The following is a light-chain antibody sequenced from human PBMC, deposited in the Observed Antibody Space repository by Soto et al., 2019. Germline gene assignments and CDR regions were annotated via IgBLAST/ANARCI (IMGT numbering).Light chain of an antibody. CDR1: QTVTIN. Sequence: ETVMTQSPVIMSVSPGDTANLSCRASQTVTINLAWYQQKPGQSPRLLIYGASNRATGVPARFSGSGSGTDFTLTISSLQSEDLAIYFCQQYNDWPQTFGQGTRVEIK. CDR3: QQYNDWPQT. CDR2: GAS. J-gene: IGKJ1*01. V-gene: IGKV3-15*01.